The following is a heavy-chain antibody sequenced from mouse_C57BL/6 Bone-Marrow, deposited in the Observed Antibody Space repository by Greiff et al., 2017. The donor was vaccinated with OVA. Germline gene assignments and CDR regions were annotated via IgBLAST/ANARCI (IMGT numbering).Heavy chain of an antibody. CDR1: GFTFSDYY. CDR2: INYDGSST. D-gene: IGHD1-1*01. Sequence: EVMLVESEGGLVQPGGSMKLSCTASGFTFSDYYMAWVRQVPEKGLEWVANINYDGSSTYYLDSLKSRFIISRDNAKNILYLQMSSLKSEDTATYYCARDGSSPFAYWGQGTLVTVSA. J-gene: IGHJ3*01. CDR3: ARDGSSPFAY. V-gene: IGHV5-16*01.